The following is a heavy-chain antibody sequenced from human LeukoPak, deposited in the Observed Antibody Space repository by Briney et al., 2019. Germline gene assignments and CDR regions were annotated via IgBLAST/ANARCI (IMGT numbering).Heavy chain of an antibody. J-gene: IGHJ4*02. CDR3: AGFHGSGSYYNEHYFDY. CDR2: IYYSGST. D-gene: IGHD3-10*01. Sequence: SETLSLTCTVSGGSISSGGYYWSWIRQHPGKGLEWIGYIYYSGSTYYNPSLKSRVTISVDTSKYQFSLKLSSVTAADTAVYYCAGFHGSGSYYNEHYFDYWGQGTLVTVSS. CDR1: GGSISSGGYY. V-gene: IGHV4-31*03.